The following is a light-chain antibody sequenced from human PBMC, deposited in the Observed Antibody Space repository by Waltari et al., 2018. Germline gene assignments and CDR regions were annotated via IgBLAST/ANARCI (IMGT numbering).Light chain of an antibody. CDR3: HQYNSLYT. CDR1: QIVTFN. Sequence: IVMTQSPATLSVFPGEEAILSCRASQIVTFNVAWYQQKPGQPPRLLIYGASNRAPGVPHRFLGSGAGTDFTLTISSPQSEDSAVYFCHQYNSLYTFGRGTKLEIK. V-gene: IGKV3-15*01. J-gene: IGKJ2*01. CDR2: GAS.